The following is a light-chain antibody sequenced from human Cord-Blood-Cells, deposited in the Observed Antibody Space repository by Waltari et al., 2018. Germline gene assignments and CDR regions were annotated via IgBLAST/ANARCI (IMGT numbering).Light chain of an antibody. CDR2: KAS. Sequence: DIQMTQSPSTLSASVVDRVTITCRASQSISSWLAWYQQKTGKAPKLLIYKASSLESGFPSRFGGSGSGTQFTLTISSLQPDDFATYYCQQYNSYSGTFGQGPKVEIK. CDR1: QSISSW. V-gene: IGKV1-5*03. J-gene: IGKJ1*01. CDR3: QQYNSYSGT.